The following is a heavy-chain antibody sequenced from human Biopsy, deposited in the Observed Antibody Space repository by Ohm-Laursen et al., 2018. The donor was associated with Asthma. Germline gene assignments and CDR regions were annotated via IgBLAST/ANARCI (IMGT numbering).Heavy chain of an antibody. V-gene: IGHV3-53*01. CDR3: ARGDSSNWSHYYFDY. CDR2: IYSGGGT. J-gene: IGHJ4*02. CDR1: GFTVSTNG. D-gene: IGHD3-22*01. Sequence: SLRLSCAASGFTVSTNGMSWVRQPPGKGLEWVSVIYSGGGTYYADSVQGRVTISRDYSKNTLYLQMHSLRAEDTAVYYCARGDSSNWSHYYFDYWGPGTLVTVSS.